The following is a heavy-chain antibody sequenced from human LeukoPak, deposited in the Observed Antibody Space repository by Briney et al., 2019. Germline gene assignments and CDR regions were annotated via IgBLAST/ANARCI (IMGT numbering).Heavy chain of an antibody. CDR1: GFTFSNYW. CDR3: ARDRILAPDYYYYMDV. V-gene: IGHV3-74*01. Sequence: GGSLRLSCAASGFTFSNYWMHWVRQGPGKGLVWVSRINGDGSTTHYADSVKGRFTISRDNAKNTLYLQLNSLRAEDTTVYYCARDRILAPDYYYYMDVWGKGTTVTVSS. CDR2: INGDGSTT. J-gene: IGHJ6*03.